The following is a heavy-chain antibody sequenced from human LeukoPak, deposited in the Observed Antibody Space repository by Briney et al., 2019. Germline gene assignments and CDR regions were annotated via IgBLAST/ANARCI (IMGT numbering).Heavy chain of an antibody. V-gene: IGHV4-30-2*01. D-gene: IGHD3-3*01. CDR3: GGFWSGKTYYFDY. Sequence: SQTLSLTCAVSGGSISSGGYSWSWIRQPPGKGLEWIGYIYHSGSTYYNPSLKGRVTISVDRSKNQFSLKLSSVTAADTAVYYCGGFWSGKTYYFDYWGQGTLVTVSS. CDR2: IYHSGST. CDR1: GGSISSGGYS. J-gene: IGHJ4*02.